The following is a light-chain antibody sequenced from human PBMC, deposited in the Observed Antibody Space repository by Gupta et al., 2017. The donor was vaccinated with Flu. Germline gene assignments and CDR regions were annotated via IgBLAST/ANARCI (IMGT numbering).Light chain of an antibody. Sequence: LSPGDSATLSCGASQSVSSDYLAWYQQKPGQAPRLVIYGASKRATGIPDRFSGSGSGTVFTLTISRLEPEDFAVYYCQVSGTFGQGTKVEIK. CDR1: QSVSSDY. CDR3: QVSGT. V-gene: IGKV3-20*01. J-gene: IGKJ1*01. CDR2: GAS.